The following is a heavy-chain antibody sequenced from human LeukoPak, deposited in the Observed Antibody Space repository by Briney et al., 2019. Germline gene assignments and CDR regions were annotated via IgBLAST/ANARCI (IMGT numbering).Heavy chain of an antibody. CDR1: GYTFSNYA. J-gene: IGHJ4*02. CDR2: IWYDGSSR. Sequence: PGGSLRLSCAASGYTFSNYAMHWVRQAPGKGLEWVAIIWYDGSSRYYADSVKGRFTISRDNSKNTLYLQMNSLRADDTAVYYWARDPYSGSYYDYWGQGTLVTVSS. V-gene: IGHV3-33*08. CDR3: ARDPYSGSYYDY. D-gene: IGHD1-26*01.